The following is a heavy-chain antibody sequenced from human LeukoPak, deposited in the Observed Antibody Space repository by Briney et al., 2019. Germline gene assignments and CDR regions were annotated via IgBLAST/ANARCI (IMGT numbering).Heavy chain of an antibody. CDR2: INQDESEK. V-gene: IGHV3-7*03. Sequence: GGSLRLSCAASGFTFSSYSMNWVRQAPGKGLEWVAHINQDESEKYYVDSVRGRFTISRDNAKNSLYLQMHSLTAEDTALYYCARYCTFRACSGTKYDSWGPGTLVTVSS. CDR1: GFTFSSYS. J-gene: IGHJ4*02. D-gene: IGHD2-8*01. CDR3: ARYCTFRACSGTKYDS.